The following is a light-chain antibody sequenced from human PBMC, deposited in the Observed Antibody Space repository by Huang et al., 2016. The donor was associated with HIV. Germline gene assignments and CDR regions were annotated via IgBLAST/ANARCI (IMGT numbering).Light chain of an antibody. J-gene: IGKJ2*01. V-gene: IGKV3-15*01. Sequence: TQSPVTLSVSPGERVTLSCRASQGIGNKLAWYQLKPGQAPRLLIFDASYRATDIPARFSGGGSEIDFTLTISDLRSEDSAVYYCQQYNRWPRTFGQGTKVDIK. CDR3: QQYNRWPRT. CDR2: DAS. CDR1: QGIGNK.